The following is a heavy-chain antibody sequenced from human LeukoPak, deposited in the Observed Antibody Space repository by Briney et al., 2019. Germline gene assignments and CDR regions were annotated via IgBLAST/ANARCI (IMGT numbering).Heavy chain of an antibody. CDR1: GFTFSSYW. CDR3: ARGDGVGRTNGGYYFAY. J-gene: IGHJ4*02. CDR2: IKQDGSKK. V-gene: IGHV3-7*01. D-gene: IGHD2-8*01. Sequence: GGSLRLSCAASGFTFSSYWMSWVRQAPGKGLEWVANIKQDGSKKYYVDSVKGRFTISRDNAKNSLYLQTNSLRAEDTAMYYCARGDGVGRTNGGYYFAYWGQGTLVTVSS.